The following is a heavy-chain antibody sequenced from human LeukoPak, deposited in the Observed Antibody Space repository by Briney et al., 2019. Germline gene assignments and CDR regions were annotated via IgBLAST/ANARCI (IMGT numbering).Heavy chain of an antibody. V-gene: IGHV4-59*01. Sequence: PSETLSLTCTVSGGSINSYYWSWIRQPPGKGLEWIGYIYYSGSTNYNPSLKSRVTISVDTSKNQFSLKLSSVTAADTAVYYCAQSYDSSGFYNYWGQGTLVTVSS. CDR3: AQSYDSSGFYNY. D-gene: IGHD3-22*01. J-gene: IGHJ4*02. CDR2: IYYSGST. CDR1: GGSINSYY.